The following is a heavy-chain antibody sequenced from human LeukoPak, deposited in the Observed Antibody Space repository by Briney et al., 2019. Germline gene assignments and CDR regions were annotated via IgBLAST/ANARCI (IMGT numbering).Heavy chain of an antibody. D-gene: IGHD6-19*01. CDR1: GFSVSSFG. Sequence: GGSLRFSCAVSGFSVSSFGMSWVRQAPGKGLEWVSAISVNGETTWYADSVKGRFIISRDNSKNTLYLQLSSLRAEDTAVYYCAQGYSSGWYPYWGQGSLVSVSS. CDR2: ISVNGETT. J-gene: IGHJ4*02. CDR3: AQGYSSGWYPY. V-gene: IGHV3-23*01.